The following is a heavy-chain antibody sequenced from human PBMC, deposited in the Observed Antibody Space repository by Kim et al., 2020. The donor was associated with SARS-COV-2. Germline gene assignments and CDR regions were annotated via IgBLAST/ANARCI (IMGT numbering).Heavy chain of an antibody. CDR3: ARGLLNQLLFIAVVGTFDS. D-gene: IGHD6-19*01. J-gene: IGHJ4*01. V-gene: IGHV1-3*01. Sequence: ASVKVSCKASGYTFTSYAMQWVRQAPGQRLDWMGWINAGNGNTKYSQKFQGRVTTTRDTSASTADMELSSLRSEDTAVYYCARGLLNQLLFIAVVGTFDSLGPGTLVPASS. CDR1: GYTFTSYA. CDR2: INAGNGNT.